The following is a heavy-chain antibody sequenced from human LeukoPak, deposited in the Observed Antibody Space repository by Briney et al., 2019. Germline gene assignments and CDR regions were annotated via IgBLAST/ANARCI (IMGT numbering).Heavy chain of an antibody. CDR3: TTSACTNGVCYTSVNY. V-gene: IGHV3-15*01. D-gene: IGHD2-8*01. J-gene: IGHJ4*02. Sequence: GGSLRLSCAASGFTFRNAWMSWVRQAPGKGLEWVGRIKSKTDGGTTDYAAPVKGKFTMSRDDSKNTVYLQMNSLKTEDTAVYYCTTSACTNGVCYTSVNYWGQGTLVTVSS. CDR1: GFTFRNAW. CDR2: IKSKTDGGTT.